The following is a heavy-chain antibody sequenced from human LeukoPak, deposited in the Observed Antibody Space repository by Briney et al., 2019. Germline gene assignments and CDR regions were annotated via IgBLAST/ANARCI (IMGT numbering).Heavy chain of an antibody. Sequence: GGSLRLSCAASGFTFSSYAMHWVRQAPGKGLEWVAVISYDGSNKYYADSVKGRFTISRDNSKNTLYLQMNSLRAEDTAVYYCARGWRGYSNYYYYYMDVWGKGTTVTVSS. D-gene: IGHD3-3*01. V-gene: IGHV3-30*01. CDR1: GFTFSSYA. J-gene: IGHJ6*03. CDR3: ARGWRGYSNYYYYYMDV. CDR2: ISYDGSNK.